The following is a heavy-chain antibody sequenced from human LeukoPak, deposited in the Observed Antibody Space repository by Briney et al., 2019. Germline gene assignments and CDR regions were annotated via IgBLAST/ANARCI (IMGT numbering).Heavy chain of an antibody. CDR2: ITGSTHHT. CDR3: ARGLRLGGY. V-gene: IGHV3-23*01. Sequence: PGGSLRLSCAASGFTFSSYAMTWVRQAPGKGLESVSTITGSTHHTYYADSVKGRFTISRDNSNNTLYLQMNSLRAEDTAIYFCARGLRLGGYWGQGTLVTVSS. D-gene: IGHD5/OR15-5a*01. CDR1: GFTFSSYA. J-gene: IGHJ4*02.